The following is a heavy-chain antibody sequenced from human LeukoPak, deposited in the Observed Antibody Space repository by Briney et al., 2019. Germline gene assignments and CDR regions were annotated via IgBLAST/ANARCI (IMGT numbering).Heavy chain of an antibody. CDR2: IYTSGST. CDR3: ASKRRGGYAGAFDI. CDR1: GGSISSYY. Sequence: PSETLSLTCTVSGGSISSYYWSWIRQPAGKGLEWIGRIYTSGSTNYNPSLKSRVTISVDTSKNQFSLKLSSVTAADTAVYYCASKRRGGYAGAFDIWGQGTMVTVSS. D-gene: IGHD5-12*01. J-gene: IGHJ3*02. V-gene: IGHV4-4*07.